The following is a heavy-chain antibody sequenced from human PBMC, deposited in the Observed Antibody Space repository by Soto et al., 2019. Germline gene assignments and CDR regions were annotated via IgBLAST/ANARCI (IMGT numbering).Heavy chain of an antibody. CDR2: ISADGSAA. J-gene: IGHJ3*01. CDR3: ARAYKWRQTSLNVFDL. CDR1: QFVFSNSW. V-gene: IGHV3-74*01. Sequence: HPGGSLRLSCAASQFVFSNSWMHWVRQVPGKGLIWVSRISADGSAATYTDSVKGRFTISRDNTRNTLYLDMNSLRVDDTAIYYCARAYKWRQTSLNVFDLWGQGTMVTVSS. D-gene: IGHD1-1*01.